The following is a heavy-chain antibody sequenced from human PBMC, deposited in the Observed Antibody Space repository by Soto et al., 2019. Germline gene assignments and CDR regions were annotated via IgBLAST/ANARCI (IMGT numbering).Heavy chain of an antibody. CDR2: ISYDGSNK. CDR3: AVTGYSSSWLI. J-gene: IGHJ4*02. D-gene: IGHD6-13*01. V-gene: IGHV3-30-3*01. Sequence: PGGSLRLSCAASGFTFSSYAMHWVRQAPGKGLEWVAVISYDGSNKYYADSVKGRFTISRDNSKNTLYLQMNSLRAEDTAVYYCAVTGYSSSWLIWGQGTLVTVSS. CDR1: GFTFSSYA.